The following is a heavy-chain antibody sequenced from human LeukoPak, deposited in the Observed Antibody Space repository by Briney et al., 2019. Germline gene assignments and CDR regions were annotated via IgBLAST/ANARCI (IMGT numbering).Heavy chain of an antibody. D-gene: IGHD3-10*02. J-gene: IGHJ6*04. CDR1: GFTVSSNS. Sequence: PGGSLRLSCTVSGFTVSSNSMSWVRQAPGKGLEWVSFIYSGGNTHYSDSVKGRFTISRDNSKNTLYLQMNSLRVEDTAVYYCAELGITMIGGVWGKGTTVTISS. V-gene: IGHV3-53*01. CDR3: AELGITMIGGV. CDR2: IYSGGNT.